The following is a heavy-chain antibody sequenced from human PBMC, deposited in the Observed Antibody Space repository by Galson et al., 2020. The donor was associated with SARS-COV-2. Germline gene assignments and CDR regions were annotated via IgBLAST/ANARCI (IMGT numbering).Heavy chain of an antibody. V-gene: IGHV4-34*01. CDR1: GGSFSGYY. CDR2: LNHSRRT. CDR3: AIAVAGTDYYYGMDV. J-gene: IGHJ6*02. Sequence: SQASETLSLTCAVYGGSFSGYYWSWIRQPPGKGLEWIGELNHSRRTNYNPSLKSRVTISVDTSKNQFSLKLSSVTAADTAVYYCAIAVAGTDYYYGMDVWGQGTTVTVSS. D-gene: IGHD6-19*01.